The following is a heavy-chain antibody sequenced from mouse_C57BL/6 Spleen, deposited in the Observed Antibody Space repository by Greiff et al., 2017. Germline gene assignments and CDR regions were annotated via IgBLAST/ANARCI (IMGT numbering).Heavy chain of an antibody. V-gene: IGHV1-82*01. J-gene: IGHJ1*03. CDR2: IYPGDGDT. Sequence: VQLQQSGPELVKPGASVKISCKASGYALSSSWMNWVKQRPGKGLAWIGRIYPGDGDTNYNGKVKGKATLTADKSSSTAYMQISSLTSEDSAVYVFARSGYYGSRSWYFDVWGTGTTVTVSS. CDR3: ARSGYYGSRSWYFDV. D-gene: IGHD1-1*01. CDR1: GYALSSSW.